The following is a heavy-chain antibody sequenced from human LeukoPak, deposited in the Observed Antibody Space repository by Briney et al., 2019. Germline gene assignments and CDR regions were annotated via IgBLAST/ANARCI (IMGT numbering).Heavy chain of an antibody. Sequence: GGSLRLSCAASGFIFSNAWMSWVRQAPGKGLEWVGRIKSKTDGGTTDYAAPVKGRFTISRDDSKNTLYLQMNSLKTEDTAVYYCSTDGEDPANYYDSSGYYNYWGQGTLVTVSS. D-gene: IGHD3-22*01. CDR3: STDGEDPANYYDSSGYYNY. J-gene: IGHJ4*02. CDR1: GFIFSNAW. CDR2: IKSKTDGGTT. V-gene: IGHV3-15*01.